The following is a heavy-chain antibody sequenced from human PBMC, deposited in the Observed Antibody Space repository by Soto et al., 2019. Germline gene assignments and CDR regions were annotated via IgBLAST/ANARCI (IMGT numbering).Heavy chain of an antibody. V-gene: IGHV1-46*01. D-gene: IGHD1-26*01. Sequence: GSSVKVSCKASGYIFTGYIINWVRQAPGQGLEWMGVINPHGGSTAYAQKFKGRVTLTRDTSASTVYMEVSSLTSEDTAMYYCARSSGGNFGIIIEGTNWFAPWGQGTLVTVSS. CDR3: ARSSGGNFGIIIEGTNWFAP. CDR1: GYIFTGYI. CDR2: INPHGGST. J-gene: IGHJ5*02.